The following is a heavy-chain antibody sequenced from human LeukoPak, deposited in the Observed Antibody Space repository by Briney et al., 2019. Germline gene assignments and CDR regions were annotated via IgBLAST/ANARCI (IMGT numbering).Heavy chain of an antibody. CDR1: GFTLSYYW. CDR2: IKTDGTIT. J-gene: IGHJ6*02. CDR3: VRVEIGTYHGMDV. D-gene: IGHD2-2*01. V-gene: IGHV3-74*01. Sequence: GGSLRLSCAASGFTLSYYWMHWVRQAPGEGLVWVSRIKTDGTITNYADSVKGRFTISRDNAKNTLYLQMNSLRVEDTAVYYCVRVEIGTYHGMDVWGQGTTVTVSS.